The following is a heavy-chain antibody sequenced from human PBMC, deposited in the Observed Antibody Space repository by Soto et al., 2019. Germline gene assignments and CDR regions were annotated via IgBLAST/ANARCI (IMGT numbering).Heavy chain of an antibody. CDR2: INHSGST. J-gene: IGHJ4*02. CDR1: GGSFSGYY. Sequence: SETLSLTCAVYGGSFSGYYWSWIRQPPGKGLEWIGEINHSGSTNYNPPLKSRVTISVDTSKNQFSLELISVTAADAAVYYCAGPGACGGDCYYFNYWGQGTLVPVYS. V-gene: IGHV4-34*01. CDR3: AGPGACGGDCYYFNY. D-gene: IGHD2-21*02.